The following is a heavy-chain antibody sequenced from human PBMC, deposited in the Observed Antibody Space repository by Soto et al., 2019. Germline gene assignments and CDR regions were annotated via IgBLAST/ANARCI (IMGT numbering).Heavy chain of an antibody. CDR2: IIPIFGTA. Sequence: SVKVSCKASGGTFSSYAISWVRQAPGQGLEWMGGIIPIFGTANYAQKFQGRVTITADESTSTAYMELSSLRSEDTAVYYCARGLDSSGYYYPPPIFDYWGQGTLVTVSS. CDR3: ARGLDSSGYYYPPPIFDY. CDR1: GGTFSSYA. J-gene: IGHJ4*02. V-gene: IGHV1-69*13. D-gene: IGHD3-22*01.